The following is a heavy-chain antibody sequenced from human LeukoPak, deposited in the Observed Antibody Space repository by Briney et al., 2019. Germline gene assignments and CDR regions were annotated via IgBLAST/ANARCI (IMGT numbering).Heavy chain of an antibody. D-gene: IGHD1-26*01. J-gene: IGHJ4*02. CDR3: AKDLLFREPHDFDY. CDR1: GFTFSSYG. V-gene: IGHV3-30*02. Sequence: GGSLRLSCAASGFTFSSYGMHWVRQAPGKGLEWVAFIRYDGSNKYYADSVKGRFTISRDNSKNTLYLQMNSLRAEDTAVYYCAKDLLFREPHDFDYWGQGTLVTVSS. CDR2: IRYDGSNK.